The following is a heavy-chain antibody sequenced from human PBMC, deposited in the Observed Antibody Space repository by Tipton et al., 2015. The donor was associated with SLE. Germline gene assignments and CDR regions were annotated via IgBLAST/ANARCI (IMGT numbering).Heavy chain of an antibody. CDR2: IYPTGST. D-gene: IGHD6-19*01. J-gene: IGHJ4*02. CDR3: ARVGYSSGSYYFDY. CDR1: GVSISTYY. V-gene: IGHV4-4*08. Sequence: TLSLTCNVSGVSISTYYWSWIRQPPGKGLEWIGYIYPTGSTNYNPSLKSRVTISVDTSKNQFSLNLNSVTAADTAVYYCARVGYSSGSYYFDYWGQGTLVTVSS.